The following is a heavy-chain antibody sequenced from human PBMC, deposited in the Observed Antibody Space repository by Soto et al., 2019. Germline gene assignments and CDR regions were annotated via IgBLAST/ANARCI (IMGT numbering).Heavy chain of an antibody. D-gene: IGHD2-21*01. V-gene: IGHV4-30-2*05. CDR3: AASCVACGGFNYYGMDV. CDR2: IYHSGST. J-gene: IGHJ6*02. CDR1: GGSISSGGYS. Sequence: SETLSLTCAVSGGSISSGGYSWSWIRQPPGKGLEWIGYIYHSGSTYYNPSLKSRVTISVDTSKNQFSLKLSSVTAADTAVYYCAASCVACGGFNYYGMDVWGQGTTVTVSS.